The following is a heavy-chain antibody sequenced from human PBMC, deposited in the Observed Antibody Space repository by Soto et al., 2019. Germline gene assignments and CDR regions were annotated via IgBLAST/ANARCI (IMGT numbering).Heavy chain of an antibody. Sequence: QVQLVESGGGVVQPGRSLRLSCAASGFTFSSYGMHWVRQAPGKGLEWVAVIWYDGSNKYYADSVKGRFTISRDNSKNTLYLQMNSLRAEDTAVYYCARDRGRSRSWYNYWGQGTLVTVSS. V-gene: IGHV3-33*01. D-gene: IGHD6-13*01. CDR2: IWYDGSNK. CDR1: GFTFSSYG. CDR3: ARDRGRSRSWYNY. J-gene: IGHJ4*02.